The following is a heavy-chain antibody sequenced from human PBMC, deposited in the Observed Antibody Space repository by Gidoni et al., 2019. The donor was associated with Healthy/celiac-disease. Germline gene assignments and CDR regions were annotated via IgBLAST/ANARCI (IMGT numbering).Heavy chain of an antibody. V-gene: IGHV1-69*01. Sequence: QVQLVQSGAEVKKPGSSVKVSCKASGGTFSSYAIRWVRQAPGQGLEWMGGIIPIFGTANYAQKFQGRVTITADESTSTAYMELSSLRSEDTAVYYCARDRLHEWLFRGRVGWFDPWGQGTLVTVSS. CDR1: GGTFSSYA. CDR2: IIPIFGTA. CDR3: ARDRLHEWLFRGRVGWFDP. D-gene: IGHD3-3*01. J-gene: IGHJ5*02.